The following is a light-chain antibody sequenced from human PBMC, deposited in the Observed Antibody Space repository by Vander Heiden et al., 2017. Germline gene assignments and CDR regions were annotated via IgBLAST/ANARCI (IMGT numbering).Light chain of an antibody. V-gene: IGLV4-69*01. Sequence: QLVLTQSPSASASLRASAKLTCTLSSGHNSYAIAWHQQQPEKGPRYLMKLNSDGSHNKGDGIPDRFSGSSSGAERYLTISSLQSDDEADYSCQTWGTGIGVFGGGTKLTVL. CDR1: SGHNSYA. CDR2: LNSDGSH. J-gene: IGLJ3*02. CDR3: QTWGTGIGV.